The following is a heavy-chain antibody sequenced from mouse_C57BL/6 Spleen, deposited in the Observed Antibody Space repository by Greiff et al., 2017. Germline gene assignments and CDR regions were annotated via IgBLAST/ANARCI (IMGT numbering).Heavy chain of an antibody. V-gene: IGHV5-4*01. Sequence: EVQGVESGGGLVKPGGSLKLSCAASGFTFSSYAMSWVRQTPEKRLEWVATISDGGSYTYYPDNVKGRFTISRDNAKNNLYLQMSHLKSEDTAMYYCARLGQGDYCGQGTTLTVSS. D-gene: IGHD3-3*01. CDR2: ISDGGSYT. CDR1: GFTFSSYA. CDR3: ARLGQGDY. J-gene: IGHJ2*01.